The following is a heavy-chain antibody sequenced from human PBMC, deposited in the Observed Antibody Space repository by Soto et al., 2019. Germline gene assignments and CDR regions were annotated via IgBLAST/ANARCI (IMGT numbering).Heavy chain of an antibody. J-gene: IGHJ5*02. CDR2: IYYSGST. V-gene: IGHV4-30-4*01. Sequence: PAETLSLTCTVSGGSISSGDYYWSWIRQPPGKGLEWIGYIYYSGSTYYNPSLKSRVTISVDTSKNQFSLKLSSVTAADTAVYYCARGVVVPAAIPQSGVFDPWGQGTLVTVSS. D-gene: IGHD2-2*01. CDR1: GGSISSGDYY. CDR3: ARGVVVPAAIPQSGVFDP.